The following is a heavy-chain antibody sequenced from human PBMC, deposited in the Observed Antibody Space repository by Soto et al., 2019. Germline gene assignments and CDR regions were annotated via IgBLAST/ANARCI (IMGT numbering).Heavy chain of an antibody. D-gene: IGHD3-3*01. CDR1: GGSISSGGYS. J-gene: IGHJ6*02. V-gene: IGHV4-30-2*01. CDR3: AGGVTIFDRRYYYYGMDV. Sequence: SETLSLTCAVSGGSISSGGYSWSWIRQPPGKGLEWIGYIYHSGSTYYNPSLKSRVTIPVDRSKNQFSLKLSSVTAADTAVYYCAGGVTIFDRRYYYYGMDVWGQGTTVTVSS. CDR2: IYHSGST.